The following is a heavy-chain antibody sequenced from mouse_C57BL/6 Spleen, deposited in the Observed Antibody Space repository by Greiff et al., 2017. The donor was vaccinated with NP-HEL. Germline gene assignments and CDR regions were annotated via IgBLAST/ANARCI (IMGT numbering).Heavy chain of an antibody. V-gene: IGHV5-4*01. CDR3: AREEGYYYGSSYYAMDY. D-gene: IGHD1-1*01. CDR2: ISDGGSYT. Sequence: EVMLVESGGGLVKPGGSLKLSCAASGFTFSSYAMSWVRQTPEKRLAWVATISDGGSYTYYPDNVKGRFTISRDNAKNNLYLQMSHLKSEDTAMYYCAREEGYYYGSSYYAMDYWGQGTSVTVSS. J-gene: IGHJ4*01. CDR1: GFTFSSYA.